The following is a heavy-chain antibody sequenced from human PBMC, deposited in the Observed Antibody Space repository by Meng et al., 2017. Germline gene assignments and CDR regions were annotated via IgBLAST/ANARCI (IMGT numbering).Heavy chain of an antibody. CDR3: ARGLTYYYDSSGYYFDY. Sequence: QVQLQESGPGLVRPSETLSLTCTVSGGSVSSGSYYWSWIRQPPGKGLEWIGYIYYSGSTNYNPSLKSRVTISVDTSKNQFSLKLSSVTAADTAVYYCARGLTYYYDSSGYYFDYWGQGILVTVSS. D-gene: IGHD3-22*01. J-gene: IGHJ4*02. CDR2: IYYSGST. V-gene: IGHV4-61*01. CDR1: GGSVSSGSYY.